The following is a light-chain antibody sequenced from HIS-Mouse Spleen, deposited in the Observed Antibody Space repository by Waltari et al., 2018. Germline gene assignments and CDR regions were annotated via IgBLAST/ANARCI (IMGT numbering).Light chain of an antibody. CDR2: DVI. V-gene: IGLV2-14*03. J-gene: IGLJ2*01. Sequence: QSALTHPASVSGSPGQSITISCTGTSSDVGGYNYVSWYQQHPGKPPKLMIYDVINRPSGGSNRFSGSKPGNTAALTISGLQAEDEADYYCSSYTSSSTLVVFGGGTKLTVL. CDR1: SSDVGGYNY. CDR3: SSYTSSSTLVV.